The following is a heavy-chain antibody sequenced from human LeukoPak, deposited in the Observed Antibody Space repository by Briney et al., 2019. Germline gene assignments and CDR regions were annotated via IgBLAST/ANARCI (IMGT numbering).Heavy chain of an antibody. CDR2: IYWDSSNT. CDR1: GFSLDDYA. J-gene: IGHJ3*02. V-gene: IGHV3-9*01. CDR3: IKDMGFDLLKDAFHI. Sequence: GRSLRLSCVGSGFSLDDYAMHWVRQVPGKGLEWVSSIYWDSSNTAYADSVKGRFTISRDNAKNSLYLQMNSLRPEDTAFYYCIKDMGFDLLKDAFHIWGQGTLVSVSS. D-gene: IGHD3-9*01.